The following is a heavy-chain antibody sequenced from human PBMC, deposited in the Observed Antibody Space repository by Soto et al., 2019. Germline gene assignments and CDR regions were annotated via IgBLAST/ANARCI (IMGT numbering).Heavy chain of an antibody. CDR1: GFTFTSYA. CDR2: NSAYNGNT. V-gene: IGHV1-18*01. D-gene: IGHD3-10*01. J-gene: IGHJ4*02. Sequence: QVHLVQSGAEVKMPGASVKVSCKASGFTFTSYAFTWVRQAPGQGLEWMGWNSAYNGNTNYARNFRGRVTMTTVSSPSTCSMELGSLTSDATAVYFFARDFTGWPPPGVDSWRQGTLVSVSP. CDR3: ARDFTGWPPPGVDS.